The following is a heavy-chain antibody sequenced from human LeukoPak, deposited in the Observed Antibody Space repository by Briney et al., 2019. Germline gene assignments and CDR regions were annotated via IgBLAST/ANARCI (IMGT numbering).Heavy chain of an antibody. Sequence: GGSLRLSCAASGFTFSSYEMNWVRQAPGKGLEWVSYMSSSGNTIYYADSVKGRFTISRDNAKKSLYLQMNSLRAEDTAVYYCARVPTVGSGGYQFDYWGQGTLVTVSS. CDR2: MSSSGNTI. V-gene: IGHV3-48*03. CDR1: GFTFSSYE. CDR3: ARVPTVGSGGYQFDY. J-gene: IGHJ4*02. D-gene: IGHD2-15*01.